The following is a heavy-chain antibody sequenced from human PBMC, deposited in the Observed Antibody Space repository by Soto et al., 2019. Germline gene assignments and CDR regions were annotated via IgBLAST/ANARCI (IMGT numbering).Heavy chain of an antibody. CDR1: GFTFSSYA. V-gene: IGHV3-23*01. J-gene: IGHJ5*02. D-gene: IGHD6-13*01. CDR2: ISGSGGST. Sequence: GGSLRLSCAASGFTFSSYAMSWVRRAPGKGLEWVSAISGSGGSTYYADSVKGRFTISRDNSKNTLYLQMNSLRAEDTAVYYCAKDPIGAAAGTWFDPWGQGTLVTVSS. CDR3: AKDPIGAAAGTWFDP.